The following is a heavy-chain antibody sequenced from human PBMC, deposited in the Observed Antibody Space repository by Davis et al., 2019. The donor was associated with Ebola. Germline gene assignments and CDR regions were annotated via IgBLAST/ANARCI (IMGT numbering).Heavy chain of an antibody. J-gene: IGHJ6*04. V-gene: IGHV7-4-1*02. CDR1: GYSFTTYG. D-gene: IGHD6-13*01. Sequence: ASVKVSCKASGYSFTTYGMHWVRQAPGQGLEWMGWINTNTGNPTYAKGFTGRFVFSLDTSVSTAYLQISSLKAEDSAIYYCARSSYSWYFPGMDVWGKGTTVTVSS. CDR3: ARSSYSWYFPGMDV. CDR2: INTNTGNP.